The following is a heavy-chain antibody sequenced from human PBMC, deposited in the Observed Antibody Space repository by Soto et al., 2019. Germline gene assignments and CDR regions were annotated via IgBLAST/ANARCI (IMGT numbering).Heavy chain of an antibody. CDR2: IYYSGST. J-gene: IGHJ4*02. CDR1: GGSISNSNDYY. D-gene: IGHD4-17*01. V-gene: IGHV4-39*07. Sequence: PSETLSLTCTVSGGSISNSNDYYWGWVRQPPGKGLEWIGSIYYSGSTSYNPSLKSRVTISVDTSKNQFSLKLSSVTAADTAVYYCARRDDYGDGGFDYWGQGTLVTVSS. CDR3: ARRDDYGDGGFDY.